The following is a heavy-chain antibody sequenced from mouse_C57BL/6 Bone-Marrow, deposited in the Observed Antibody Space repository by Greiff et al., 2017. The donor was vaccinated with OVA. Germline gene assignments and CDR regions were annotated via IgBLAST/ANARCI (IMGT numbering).Heavy chain of an antibody. V-gene: IGHV1-64*01. CDR3: ARGYGNYEGFAY. D-gene: IGHD2-1*01. Sequence: VQLQQSGAELVKPGASVKLSCKASGYTFTSYWMHWVKQRPGQGLEWIGMIHPNSGSTNYNEKFKSKATLTVDKSSSTAYMQLSSLTSEDSAVYYCARGYGNYEGFAYWGQGTLVTVSA. CDR1: GYTFTSYW. J-gene: IGHJ3*01. CDR2: IHPNSGST.